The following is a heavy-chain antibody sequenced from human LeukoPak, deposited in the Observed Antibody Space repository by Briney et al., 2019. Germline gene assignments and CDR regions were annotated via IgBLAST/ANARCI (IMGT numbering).Heavy chain of an antibody. CDR3: GRNGYYSLDY. Sequence: SETLSLTCIVSGGSISSRSYYWGWIRQPPGKGLEWIGSMYYSGSTYYNPSLRSRVTISVDKSKNQFSLTLNSVTAADTAVYYCGRNGYYSLDYWGQGTLVTVSS. V-gene: IGHV4-39*07. D-gene: IGHD3-10*01. CDR2: MYYSGST. J-gene: IGHJ4*02. CDR1: GGSISSRSYY.